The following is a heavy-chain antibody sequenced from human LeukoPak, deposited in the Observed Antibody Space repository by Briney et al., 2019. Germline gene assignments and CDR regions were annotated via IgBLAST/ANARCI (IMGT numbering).Heavy chain of an antibody. CDR1: GVTLSDHH. Sequence: GGSLRLSCAASGVTLSDHHMDWVRQAPGRGLERVGRTRDKARGYTTEYAASVKGRCSISRDDSQTSVYLQMNSLKTEDTAVYFCARDGGEGDNSAFDIWGQGTVVTVSS. J-gene: IGHJ3*02. V-gene: IGHV3-72*01. CDR2: TRDKARGYTT. D-gene: IGHD3-16*01. CDR3: ARDGGEGDNSAFDI.